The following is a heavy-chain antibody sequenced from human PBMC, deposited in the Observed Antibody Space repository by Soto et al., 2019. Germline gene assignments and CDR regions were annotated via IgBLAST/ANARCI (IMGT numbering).Heavy chain of an antibody. CDR3: AGVTPGNNLYYSSCLDV. D-gene: IGHD1-1*01. CDR1: GFTFDTYG. J-gene: IGHJ6*02. V-gene: IGHV3-30-3*01. CDR2: ISYEGSNT. Sequence: PGGSLRLSCVASGFTFDTYGIHWVRQAPGKGLQWVALISYEGSNTYYADSVRGRFTISRDNSNHTLYLQINDLRPEDTAGYYCAGVTPGNNLYYSSCLDVWGQATSVTVSS.